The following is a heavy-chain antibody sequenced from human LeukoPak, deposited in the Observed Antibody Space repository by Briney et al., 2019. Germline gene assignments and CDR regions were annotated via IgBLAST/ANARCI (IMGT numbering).Heavy chain of an antibody. CDR2: IYSSGST. V-gene: IGHV4-59*08. D-gene: IGHD6-25*01. J-gene: IGHJ4*01. CDR3: AKSGGYGLIDY. Sequence: SETLSLTCNVSGGSIRGYYWSWIRQPPGKGLEWIGYIYSSGSTNYNPSLKSRVTMSVDTSKNQFSLKVSSVTAADTAVYYCAKSGGYGLIDYWGQGTLVTVSS. CDR1: GGSIRGYY.